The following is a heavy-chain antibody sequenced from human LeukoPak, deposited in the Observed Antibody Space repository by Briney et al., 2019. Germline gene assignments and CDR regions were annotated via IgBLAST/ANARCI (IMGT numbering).Heavy chain of an antibody. CDR1: GGSITSYY. CDR3: AQKAPYSPGYSQD. J-gene: IGHJ1*01. V-gene: IGHV4-59*01. D-gene: IGHD2-15*01. Sequence: SETPSLTCTVSGGSITSYYWTWIRQPPGKGLEWIGYIYHSGTTNYNPSLKSRVTISVDTSKNQFSPKLSSVTAADTAVYYCAQKAPYSPGYSQDWGQGTLVTVSS. CDR2: IYHSGTT.